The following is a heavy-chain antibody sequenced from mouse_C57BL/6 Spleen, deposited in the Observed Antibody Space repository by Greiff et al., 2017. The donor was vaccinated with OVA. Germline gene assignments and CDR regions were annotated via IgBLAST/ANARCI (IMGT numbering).Heavy chain of an antibody. CDR2: ISYDGSN. CDR3: ARGITTVVVHVDY. D-gene: IGHD1-1*01. Sequence: EVKLQESGPGLVKPSQSLSLTCSVTGYSITSGYYWNWIRQFPGNKLEWMGYISYDGSNNYNPSLKNRISITRDTSKNQFFLKLNSVTTEDTATYYCARGITTVVVHVDYWGQGTTLTVSS. V-gene: IGHV3-6*01. J-gene: IGHJ2*01. CDR1: GYSITSGYY.